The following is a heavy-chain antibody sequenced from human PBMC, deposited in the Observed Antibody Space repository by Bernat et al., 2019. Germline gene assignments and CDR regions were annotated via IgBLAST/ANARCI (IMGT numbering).Heavy chain of an antibody. CDR2: ISYDGSNK. D-gene: IGHD3-3*01. CDR3: AKVCYDCWSGHPDY. J-gene: IGHJ4*02. V-gene: IGHV3-30*18. Sequence: QVQLVESGGGVVQPGRSLRLSCAASGFTFSSYGMHWVRQAPGKGLEWVAVISYDGSNKYYADSVKGRFTISRDNSKNTLYLQMNSLRAEDTAVYYCAKVCYDCWSGHPDYWGQGTLVTVSS. CDR1: GFTFSSYG.